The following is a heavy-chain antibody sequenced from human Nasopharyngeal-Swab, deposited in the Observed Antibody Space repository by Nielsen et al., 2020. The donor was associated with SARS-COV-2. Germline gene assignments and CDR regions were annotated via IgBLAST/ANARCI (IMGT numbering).Heavy chain of an antibody. Sequence: GESLKISCSASGFTFSIYAMHWVRQAPGKGLEYVSTINDNEDRLYYADSVKGRFTISRDNAKNSVFLQMNSVRAEDTAVYYCVGNSGWLLEHWGQGTLVTVSS. V-gene: IGHV3-64*04. CDR1: GFTFSIYA. CDR3: VGNSGWLLEH. J-gene: IGHJ4*02. CDR2: INDNEDRL. D-gene: IGHD6-19*01.